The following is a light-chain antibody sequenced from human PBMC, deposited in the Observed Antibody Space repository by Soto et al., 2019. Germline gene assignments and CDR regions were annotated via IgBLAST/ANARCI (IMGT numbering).Light chain of an antibody. CDR1: QGIRND. CDR2: AAS. J-gene: IGKJ1*01. V-gene: IGKV1-6*01. Sequence: ATQMTQSPSSLSASVGDIVTITCRASQGIRNDLGWYQQKPGKAPKLLIYAASSLQSGVPSRFSGSGSGTDFTLTISSLQPEDFATYYCHQYDTYSFGQGTKVDIK. CDR3: HQYDTYS.